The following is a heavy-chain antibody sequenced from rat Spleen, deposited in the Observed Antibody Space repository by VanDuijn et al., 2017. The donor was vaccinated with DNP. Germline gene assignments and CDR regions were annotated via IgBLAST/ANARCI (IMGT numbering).Heavy chain of an antibody. CDR2: IKHDSSVI. Sequence: EVKLVESGGGLVQPGRSLKLSCAASGFNLNDYWMGWVRQAPGKGLEWIGEIKHDSSVINHNPSLKDRFTISRDNAQNLLYLQMNNLESADTATYYCVTRGTGSDNWFAYWGQGTLVTVSS. D-gene: IGHD5-1*01. CDR1: GFNLNDYW. CDR3: VTRGTGSDNWFAY. V-gene: IGHV4-2*01. J-gene: IGHJ3*01.